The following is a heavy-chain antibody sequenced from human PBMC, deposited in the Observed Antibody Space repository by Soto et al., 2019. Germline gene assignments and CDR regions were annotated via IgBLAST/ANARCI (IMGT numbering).Heavy chain of an antibody. J-gene: IGHJ4*02. CDR1: GLTFSNYG. D-gene: IGHD3-16*02. Sequence: PGGSLRLSCAASGLTFSNYGIHWVRQAPGKGLEWVAVIPYDGSNKYYADSVKGRFTISRDNAKNTLYLQMNTLRAEDTAVYYCAKDYQYYFDYWGQGALVTVSS. V-gene: IGHV3-30*18. CDR2: IPYDGSNK. CDR3: AKDYQYYFDY.